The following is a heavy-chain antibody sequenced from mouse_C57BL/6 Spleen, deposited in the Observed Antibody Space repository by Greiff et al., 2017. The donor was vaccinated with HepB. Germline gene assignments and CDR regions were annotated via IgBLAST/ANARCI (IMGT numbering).Heavy chain of an antibody. CDR3: AREDYYGSSHGAMDY. J-gene: IGHJ4*01. CDR1: GYSFTGYY. D-gene: IGHD1-1*01. V-gene: IGHV1-42*01. CDR2: INPSTGGT. Sequence: VQLQQSGPELVKPGASVKISCKASGYSFTGYYMNWVKQSPEKSLEWIGEINPSTGGTTYNQKFKAKATLTVDKSSSTAYMQLKSLTSEDSAVYYCAREDYYGSSHGAMDYWGQGTSVTVSS.